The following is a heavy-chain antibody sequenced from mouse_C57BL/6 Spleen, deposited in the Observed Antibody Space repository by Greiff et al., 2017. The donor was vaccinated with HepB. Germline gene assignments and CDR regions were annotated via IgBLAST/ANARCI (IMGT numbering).Heavy chain of an antibody. J-gene: IGHJ1*03. D-gene: IGHD2-3*01. V-gene: IGHV1-82*01. CDR3: ARNAGYYGYFDV. Sequence: VQGVESGPELVKPGASVKISCKASGYAFSSSWMNWVKQRPGKGLEWIGRIYPGDGDTNYNGKFKGKATLTADKSSSTAYMQLSSLTSEDSAVYFCARNAGYYGYFDVWGTGTTVTVSS. CDR1: GYAFSSSW. CDR2: IYPGDGDT.